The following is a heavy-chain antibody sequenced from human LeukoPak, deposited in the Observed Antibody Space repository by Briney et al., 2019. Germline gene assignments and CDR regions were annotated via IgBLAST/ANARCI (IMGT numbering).Heavy chain of an antibody. CDR1: GGSFSGYY. D-gene: IGHD4-17*01. CDR3: ARDYGDAGYFDL. V-gene: IGHV4-34*01. CDR2: INHSGST. J-gene: IGHJ2*01. Sequence: SETLSLTCAVYGGSFSGYYWSWIRQPPGKGLEWIGEINHSGSTNYNPSLKSRVTISVDTSKRQFSLKLSSVTAADTAVYYCARDYGDAGYFDLWGRGTLVTVSS.